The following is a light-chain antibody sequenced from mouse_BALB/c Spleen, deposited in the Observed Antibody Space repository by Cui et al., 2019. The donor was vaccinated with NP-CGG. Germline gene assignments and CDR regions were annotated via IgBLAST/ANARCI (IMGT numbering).Light chain of an antibody. V-gene: IGKV4-91*01. CDR1: ASISSNN. CDR3: QQDNSIPFT. CDR2: RTT. J-gene: IGKJ4*01. Sequence: EIVHTQPPTTTAASPGEKITITCSASASISSNNWRWYQQKPGLSRKLLIYRTTNLASAGTARFSGSRSGTSYSLTIGTMEDEDVATYYCQQDNSIPFTFGSGTKLEIK.